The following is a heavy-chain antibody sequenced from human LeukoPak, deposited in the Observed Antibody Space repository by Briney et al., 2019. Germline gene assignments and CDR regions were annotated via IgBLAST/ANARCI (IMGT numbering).Heavy chain of an antibody. Sequence: SKTLSLTCTVSGASISNTGYYWGWIRQPPGKGLEWIGNIYHSGSTYYSPSLKSRVTLSVDTSKNQFSLKLSSVTAADTAVYYCAGLLNGGASHWFDPWGQGTLVTVSS. CDR2: IYHSGST. CDR1: GASISNTGYY. J-gene: IGHJ5*02. V-gene: IGHV4-39*01. D-gene: IGHD7-27*01. CDR3: AGLLNGGASHWFDP.